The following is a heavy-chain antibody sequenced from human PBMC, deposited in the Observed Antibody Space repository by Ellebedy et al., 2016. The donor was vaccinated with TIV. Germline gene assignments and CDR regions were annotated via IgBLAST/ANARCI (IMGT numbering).Heavy chain of an antibody. CDR3: AREEYQLLGVLVSYYYYGMDV. V-gene: IGHV1-69*13. CDR1: GGTFSSYA. D-gene: IGHD2-2*01. CDR2: IIPIFGTA. J-gene: IGHJ6*02. Sequence: SVKVSCXASGGTFSSYAISWVRQAPGQGLEWMGGIIPIFGTANYAQKFQGRVTITADESTSTAYMELSSLRSEDTAVYYCAREEYQLLGVLVSYYYYGMDVWGQGTTVTVSS.